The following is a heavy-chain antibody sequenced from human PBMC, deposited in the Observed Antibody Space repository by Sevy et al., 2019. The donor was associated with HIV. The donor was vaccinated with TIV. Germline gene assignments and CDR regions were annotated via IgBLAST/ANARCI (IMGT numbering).Heavy chain of an antibody. CDR2: IWYDGSKK. CDR1: GFNFNNYA. D-gene: IGHD2-21*02. Sequence: GGSLRLSCAASGFNFNNYAMHWVRQAPGKGLEWEAIIWYDGSKKSYADSVKGRFTISRDNSRNTLYVQMNSLRVEDTAVYYCVRGRHIVEATSFGGDHGIDVWGQGTTVTVSS. V-gene: IGHV3-33*01. J-gene: IGHJ6*02. CDR3: VRGRHIVEATSFGGDHGIDV.